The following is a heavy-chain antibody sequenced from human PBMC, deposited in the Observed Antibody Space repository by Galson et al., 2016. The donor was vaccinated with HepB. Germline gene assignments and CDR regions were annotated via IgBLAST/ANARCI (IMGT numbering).Heavy chain of an antibody. CDR1: GFTFRKYA. CDR3: AKWSDQTSRGNLFFFDS. CDR2: TSGSGGST. D-gene: IGHD3-3*01. J-gene: IGHJ4*02. Sequence: SLRLSCAASGFTFRKYAMSWVCQAPGKGLEWVSATSGSGGSTYYADSVKGRFTISRDNSKSTLYLQMNSLRADDTAVYSCAKWSDQTSRGNLFFFDSWGQGTLVTVSS. V-gene: IGHV3-23*01.